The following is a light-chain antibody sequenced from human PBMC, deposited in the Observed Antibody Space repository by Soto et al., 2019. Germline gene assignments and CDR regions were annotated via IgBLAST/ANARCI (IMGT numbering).Light chain of an antibody. Sequence: QSALTQPRSVSGSPGQSVSISCTGTSSDIGAYIYVSWYQQHPGKVPKLLLYDVSQRPSGVPDRFSASRSGNTASLTISGLKAEDEADYYCCSYAGSYTYVFGTGTKLTVL. CDR1: SSDIGAYIY. CDR2: DVS. V-gene: IGLV2-11*01. CDR3: CSYAGSYTYV. J-gene: IGLJ1*01.